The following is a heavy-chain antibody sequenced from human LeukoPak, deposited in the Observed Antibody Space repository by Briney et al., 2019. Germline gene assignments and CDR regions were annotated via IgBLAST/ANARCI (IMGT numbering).Heavy chain of an antibody. CDR3: AGYDHSNYLAY. CDR1: GVSISTNY. V-gene: IGHV4-59*13. CDR2: ISNSGSA. Sequence: SETLSLTCTVSGVSISTNYWNWIRQSPEKGLEWIGYISNSGSADRHPSLKSRVTISLDPSKNQLSLSLNSVTAADTAVYFCAGYDHSNYLAYWGQGARVIVSS. D-gene: IGHD3-16*01. J-gene: IGHJ4*02.